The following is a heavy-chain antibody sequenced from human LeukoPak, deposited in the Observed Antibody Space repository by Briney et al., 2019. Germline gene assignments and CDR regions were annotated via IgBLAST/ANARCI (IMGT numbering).Heavy chain of an antibody. V-gene: IGHV4-59*01. CDR1: GGSISSYY. Sequence: SENLSLTCTVSGGSISSYYWSWIRQPPGKGLEWIGYIYYSGSTNYNPSLKSRVTISVDTSKNQFSLKLSSVTAADTAVYYCARDRGSSSSGAFDIWGQGTMVTVSS. CDR2: IYYSGST. J-gene: IGHJ3*02. CDR3: ARDRGSSSSGAFDI. D-gene: IGHD6-6*01.